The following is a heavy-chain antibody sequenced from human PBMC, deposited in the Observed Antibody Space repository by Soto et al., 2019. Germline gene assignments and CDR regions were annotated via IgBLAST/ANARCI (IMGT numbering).Heavy chain of an antibody. Sequence: EVQLLESGGGFVQPGGSLRLSCAASGFTFSNYAMNWVRQAPGKGLEWVSTISGSGDTTYYADSVKGRFTISRDNSKNTLYLQLNSLGVEDTAVYYGASKLTDGASSDSWGQGTLVTVSS. CDR1: GFTFSNYA. J-gene: IGHJ5*02. CDR3: ASKLTDGASSDS. V-gene: IGHV3-23*01. CDR2: ISGSGDTT. D-gene: IGHD4-17*01.